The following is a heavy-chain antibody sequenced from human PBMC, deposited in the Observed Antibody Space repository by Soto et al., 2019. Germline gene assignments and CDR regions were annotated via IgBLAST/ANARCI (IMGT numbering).Heavy chain of an antibody. CDR2: ISGSGGST. CDR1: GFTFSSYA. V-gene: IGHV3-23*01. CDR3: AKDLLTYCTKGVCYFDY. D-gene: IGHD2-8*01. Sequence: GGSLRLSCAASGFTFSSYAMSWVRQAPGKGLEWVSAISGSGGSTYYADSVKGRFTISREKSKNTLYLQMNSLRAEDTAVYHCAKDLLTYCTKGVCYFDYWGQGTMVTVSS. J-gene: IGHJ4*02.